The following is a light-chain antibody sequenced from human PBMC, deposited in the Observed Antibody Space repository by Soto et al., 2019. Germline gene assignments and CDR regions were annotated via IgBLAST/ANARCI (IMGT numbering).Light chain of an antibody. CDR1: QDISND. CDR2: AAS. CDR3: LQDYNYPRT. V-gene: IGKV1-6*01. J-gene: IGKJ1*01. Sequence: AIQMTQSPSSLSASVVDRVTITCPTSQDISNDLDWYQQKPGKAPKLLIYAASRLQSGVPSRFSGSGSGTDFTLTISSLQPEDFATYYCLQDYNYPRTFGQGTKVDIK.